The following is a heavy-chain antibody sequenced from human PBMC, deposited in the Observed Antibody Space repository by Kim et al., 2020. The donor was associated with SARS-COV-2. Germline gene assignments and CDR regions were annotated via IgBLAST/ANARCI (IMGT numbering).Heavy chain of an antibody. V-gene: IGHV4-61*01. Sequence: SETLSLTCSVSGGSVSSVRYFWTWVRQPPGKGLEWIGYIYDSGSTNYNPSLKSRVTISVDTSKNQFSLQLSSVTAADTAVYYCAREDPPYGSGSYWGYHGMDVWGQGTTVIVSS. CDR2: IYDSGST. D-gene: IGHD3-10*01. CDR3: AREDPPYGSGSYWGYHGMDV. J-gene: IGHJ6*02. CDR1: GGSVSSVRYF.